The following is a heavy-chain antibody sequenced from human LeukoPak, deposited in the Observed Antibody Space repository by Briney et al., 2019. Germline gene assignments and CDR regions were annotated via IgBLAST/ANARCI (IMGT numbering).Heavy chain of an antibody. CDR2: IKSKTDDRIR. Sequence: GGSLTLSCAASGFTFSNAWMSWVRQAPGRGLEWVGRIKSKTDDRIRGYAAPVKGRFTISRDDSKNTLYRQMNSLKTEDTAVYYCTTLRPYIQPRWGQGTMVTVSS. V-gene: IGHV3-15*01. CDR3: TTLRPYIQPR. D-gene: IGHD5-18*01. J-gene: IGHJ3*01. CDR1: GFTFSNAW.